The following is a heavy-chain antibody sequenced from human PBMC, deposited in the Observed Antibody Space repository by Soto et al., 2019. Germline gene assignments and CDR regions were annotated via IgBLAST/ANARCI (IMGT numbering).Heavy chain of an antibody. CDR3: ARGEDDDFWSGQVGGYYYYGMDV. V-gene: IGHV3-21*01. CDR1: GFTFSSYS. D-gene: IGHD3-3*01. J-gene: IGHJ6*02. Sequence: EVQLVESGGGLVKPGGSLRLSCAASGFTFSSYSMNWVRQAPGKGLEWVSSISSSSSYIYYADSVKGRFTISRDNAKNSLYLQMNSLRAEDTAVYYCARGEDDDFWSGQVGGYYYYGMDVWGQGTTVTVSS. CDR2: ISSSSSYI.